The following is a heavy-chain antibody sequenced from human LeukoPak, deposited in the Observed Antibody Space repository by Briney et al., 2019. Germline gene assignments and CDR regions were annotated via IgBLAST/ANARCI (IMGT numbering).Heavy chain of an antibody. V-gene: IGHV3-30*02. CDR1: GFTFTSYD. CDR2: IRYDGSSK. Sequence: GGSLRLSCGATGFTFTSYDIHWVRQAPGNGLEWVAFIRYDGSSKYFADSVKGRFTISRDSSKNTVYLQMNSLRAEDTAVYYCARDRGIADRPGWLDFWGQGILVTVSS. D-gene: IGHD6-6*01. CDR3: ARDRGIADRPGWLDF. J-gene: IGHJ5*01.